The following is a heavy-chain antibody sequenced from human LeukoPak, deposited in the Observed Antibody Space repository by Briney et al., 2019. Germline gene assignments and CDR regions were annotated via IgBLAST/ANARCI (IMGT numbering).Heavy chain of an antibody. D-gene: IGHD1-26*01. CDR3: ARGLVGATSVYFDY. CDR2: ISSGSGYI. CDR1: GFTFSTYS. J-gene: IGHJ4*02. Sequence: PGGSLRLSCAVSGFTFSTYSMNWVRQAPGKGPEWVSSISSGSGYIYQADSVKGRFTISRDNAKNSLYLQMNSLRAEDTAVYYCARGLVGATSVYFDYWGQGTLVTVSS. V-gene: IGHV3-21*01.